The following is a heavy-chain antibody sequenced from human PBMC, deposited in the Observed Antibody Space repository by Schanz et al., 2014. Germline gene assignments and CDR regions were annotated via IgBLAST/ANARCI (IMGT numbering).Heavy chain of an antibody. Sequence: QVRLVESGGGVVQPGGSLRLSCVASGFSFSGFAVHWVRQAPGKGLEWVSIVSHDGFTKHYADSVRGRFTLSRDNSKNTVYLQMNSLRAEDTALYFCATDYSGGGCHIWGQGTMGTVSS. D-gene: IGHD6-19*01. J-gene: IGHJ3*02. CDR2: VSHDGFTK. CDR1: GFSFSGFA. CDR3: ATDYSGGGCHI. V-gene: IGHV3-30*04.